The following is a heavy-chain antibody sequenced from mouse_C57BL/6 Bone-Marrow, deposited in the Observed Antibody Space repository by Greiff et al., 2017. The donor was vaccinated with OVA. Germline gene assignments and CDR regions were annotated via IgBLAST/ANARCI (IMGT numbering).Heavy chain of an antibody. D-gene: IGHD1-1*01. V-gene: IGHV1-83*01. Sequence: VQLQQSGPELVKPGASVKMSCKASGYTFTDYYMHWVKQKPGKGLEWIGEIYPGSGNTYYNEKFKGKATLTADTSSSTAYMQLSSLTSEDSAVYFGARPYYYGSSYVAYWGQGTLVTVSA. CDR2: YPGSGNTY. J-gene: IGHJ3*01. CDR3: RPYYYGSSYVAY. CDR1: YTFTDYYM.